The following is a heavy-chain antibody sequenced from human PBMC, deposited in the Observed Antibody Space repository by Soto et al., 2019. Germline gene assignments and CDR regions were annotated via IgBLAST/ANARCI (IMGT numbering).Heavy chain of an antibody. V-gene: IGHV3-15*07. J-gene: IGHJ4*02. CDR2: IKSKTDGGTT. Sequence: EVQLVESGGGLVKPGGSVRLSCAASGFTFSNAWMNWVRQAPGKGLEWVGRIKSKTDGGTTDYAAPVKGRFTISRDDSKNTLYLQMNSLKTEDTAVYYCTTALRYFDWLFKGGETDYWGQGTLVTVSS. CDR1: GFTFSNAW. CDR3: TTALRYFDWLFKGGETDY. D-gene: IGHD3-9*01.